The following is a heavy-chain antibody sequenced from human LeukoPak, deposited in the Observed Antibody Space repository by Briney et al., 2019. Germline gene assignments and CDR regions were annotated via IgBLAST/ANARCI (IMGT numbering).Heavy chain of an antibody. CDR3: ARMTTVATLVWFDP. CDR1: GGSISSYY. V-gene: IGHV4-4*07. CDR2: IYTSGST. J-gene: IGHJ5*02. D-gene: IGHD4-17*01. Sequence: SETLSLTRTVSGGSISSYYWSWIRQPAGKGLEWIGRIYTSGSTNYNPSLKSRVTMSVDTSKNQFSLKLSSVTAADTAVYYCARMTTVATLVWFDPWGQGTLVTVSS.